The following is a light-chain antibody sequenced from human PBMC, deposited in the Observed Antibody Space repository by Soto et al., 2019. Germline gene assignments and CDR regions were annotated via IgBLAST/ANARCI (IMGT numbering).Light chain of an antibody. CDR2: DAS. CDR3: QRYGSTPWT. Sequence: VVLTQFPGTLSLSPGETATLSCGASQSVSNNFLGWYQQKPGLPPRLLIYDASSRANGIPERFSGRGSGTQFTLTISRLEPEDFAVYYCQRYGSTPWTFGRGTKVDIK. CDR1: QSVSNNF. J-gene: IGKJ1*01. V-gene: IGKV3D-20*01.